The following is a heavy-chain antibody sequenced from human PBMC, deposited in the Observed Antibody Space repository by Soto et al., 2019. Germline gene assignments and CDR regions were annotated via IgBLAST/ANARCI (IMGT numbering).Heavy chain of an antibody. V-gene: IGHV4-4*07. CDR1: GASISSYF. CDR3: AREAGPDRWFDP. J-gene: IGHJ5*02. CDR2: ISTSGTT. Sequence: TLSLTCTVSGASISSYFWTWIRQPAGKGLDWIGRISTSGTTNYNPSLKSRVTMSVDTSKNHFSLNLSSVTAADTAVYYCAREAGPDRWFDPWGQGTLVTVSS. D-gene: IGHD6-19*01.